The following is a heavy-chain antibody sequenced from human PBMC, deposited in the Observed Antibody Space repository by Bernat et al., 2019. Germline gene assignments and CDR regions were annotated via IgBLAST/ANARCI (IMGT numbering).Heavy chain of an antibody. CDR2: IYYSGTT. CDR1: GGSISSSSYY. Sequence: QLQLQESGPGLVKPSETLSLTCTVSGGSISSSSYYWGWIRQPPGKGLEWIGTIYYSGTTYYNPSLKSRVTISVDTSKNQFSLTLSSVTAADTAVYYGARRIAGTARQNAFDIWGQGTMVTVSS. CDR3: ARRIAGTARQNAFDI. J-gene: IGHJ3*02. V-gene: IGHV4-39*01. D-gene: IGHD1-20*01.